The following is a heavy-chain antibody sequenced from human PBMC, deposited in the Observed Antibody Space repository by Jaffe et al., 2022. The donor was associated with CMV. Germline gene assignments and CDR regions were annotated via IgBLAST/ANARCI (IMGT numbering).Heavy chain of an antibody. J-gene: IGHJ5*02. CDR3: ARSLYCSSTSCPPYNWFDP. Sequence: EVQLVESGGGLVQPGGSLRLSCAASGFTFSSYEMNWVRQAPGKGLEWVSYISSSGSTIYYADSVKGRFTISRDNAKNSLYLQMNSLRAEDTAVYYCARSLYCSSTSCPPYNWFDPWGQGTLVTVSS. CDR2: ISSSGSTI. V-gene: IGHV3-48*03. CDR1: GFTFSSYE. D-gene: IGHD2-2*01.